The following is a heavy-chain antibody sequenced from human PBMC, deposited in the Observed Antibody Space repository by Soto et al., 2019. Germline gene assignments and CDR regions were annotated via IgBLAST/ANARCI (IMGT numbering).Heavy chain of an antibody. D-gene: IGHD4-17*01. CDR2: INHSGST. V-gene: IGHV4-34*01. Sequence: QVQLQQWGAGLLKPSETLSLTCAVYGGSFSGYYWSWIRQPPGKGLEWIGEINHSGSTNYNPSLKSRVTISVDTSKNQFSLKLSSVTAADTAVYYCARWADDYGDYSYFDYWGQGTLVTASS. CDR1: GGSFSGYY. J-gene: IGHJ4*02. CDR3: ARWADDYGDYSYFDY.